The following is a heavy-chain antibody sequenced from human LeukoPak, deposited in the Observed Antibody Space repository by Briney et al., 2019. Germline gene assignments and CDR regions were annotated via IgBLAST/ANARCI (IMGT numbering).Heavy chain of an antibody. CDR1: GFTFSTYS. Sequence: GGSLRLSCAASGFTFSTYSTKWVRQAPGKGLEWVSFISSGSSTIYYADSVKGRFTVSRDNAKNSLYLQMNSLRDEDTAVYYCARVAETQLWLRSAVDYWGQGTLVTVSS. J-gene: IGHJ4*02. D-gene: IGHD5-18*01. CDR2: ISSGSSTI. V-gene: IGHV3-48*02. CDR3: ARVAETQLWLRSAVDY.